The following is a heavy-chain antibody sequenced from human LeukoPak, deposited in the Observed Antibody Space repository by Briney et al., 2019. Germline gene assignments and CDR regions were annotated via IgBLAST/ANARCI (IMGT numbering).Heavy chain of an antibody. V-gene: IGHV3-30-3*01. CDR1: GFTFSSYA. CDR3: ARKYSSGWYTYYGMDV. J-gene: IGHJ6*02. D-gene: IGHD6-19*01. Sequence: GGPLRLSCAASGFTFSSYAMHWVRQAPGKGLEWVAVISYDGSNKYYADSVKGRFTISRDNSKNTLYLQMNSLRAEDTAVYYCARKYSSGWYTYYGMDVWGQGTTVTVSS. CDR2: ISYDGSNK.